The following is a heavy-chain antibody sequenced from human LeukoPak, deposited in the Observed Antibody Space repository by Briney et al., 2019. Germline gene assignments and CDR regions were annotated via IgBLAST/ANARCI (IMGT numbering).Heavy chain of an antibody. Sequence: ASVKVSCKASGYTFTGYYMHWVRQAPGQGLEWMGWINPNSGGTNYAQKFQGRVTMTRDTSISTAYMEPSRLRSDDTAVYYCARDPMIVPMAYFDYWGQGTLVTVSS. J-gene: IGHJ4*02. CDR3: ARDPMIVPMAYFDY. V-gene: IGHV1-2*02. CDR2: INPNSGGT. D-gene: IGHD3-22*01. CDR1: GYTFTGYY.